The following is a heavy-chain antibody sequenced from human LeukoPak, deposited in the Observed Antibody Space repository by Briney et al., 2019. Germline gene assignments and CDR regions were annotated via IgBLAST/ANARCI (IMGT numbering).Heavy chain of an antibody. CDR2: IYFTGST. D-gene: IGHD2-2*01. V-gene: IGHV4-59*13. CDR1: GDSINTYY. Sequence: PSETLSLTCSVSGDSINTYYWTRIRQPPGKGLEWIANIYFTGSTKYNPSLKSRISMSVDTSKNQFSLKLASVTAADTAVYYCARSCSSATCPFDYWGRGTLVTVSS. CDR3: ARSCSSATCPFDY. J-gene: IGHJ4*02.